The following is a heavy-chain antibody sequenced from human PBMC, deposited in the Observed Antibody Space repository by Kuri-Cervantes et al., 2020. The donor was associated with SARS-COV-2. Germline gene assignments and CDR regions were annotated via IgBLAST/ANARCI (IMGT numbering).Heavy chain of an antibody. Sequence: ASVKVSCQASGYTFTSYGISWVRQAPGQGLEWMGWISAYNGNTNYAQKHQGRVTMTTDTSTSTAYMELRSLSSDDTAVYYCARERGSRYVPLRTYYYYYMDVWGKGTTVTVSS. D-gene: IGHD6-13*01. CDR2: ISAYNGNT. V-gene: IGHV1-18*01. CDR3: ARERGSRYVPLRTYYYYYMDV. CDR1: GYTFTSYG. J-gene: IGHJ6*03.